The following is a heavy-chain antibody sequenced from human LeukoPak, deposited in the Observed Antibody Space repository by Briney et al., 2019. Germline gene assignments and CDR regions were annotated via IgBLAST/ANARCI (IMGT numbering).Heavy chain of an antibody. Sequence: GGSLRLSCAASGFTFSSYSMNWVRQAPGKGLEWVSSISSSSYIYYADSVKGRFTISRDNAKNSLYLQMNSLRAEDTAVYYCARVDTYYYGSDDYWGQGTLATVSS. CDR2: ISSSSYI. J-gene: IGHJ4*02. CDR3: ARVDTYYYGSDDY. CDR1: GFTFSSYS. V-gene: IGHV3-21*01. D-gene: IGHD3-10*01.